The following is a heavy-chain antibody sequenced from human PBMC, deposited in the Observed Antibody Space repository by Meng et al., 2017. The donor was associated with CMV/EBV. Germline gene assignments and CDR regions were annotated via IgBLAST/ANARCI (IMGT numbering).Heavy chain of an antibody. J-gene: IGHJ4*02. CDR2: YYRSKNT. CDR1: GGTISSGGYH. D-gene: IGHD6-13*01. V-gene: IGHV4-30-2*01. Sequence: SGGTISSGGYHWGWNPPAKGKGREGIRYYYRSKNTYDDPSMESRITITVDCTKNQFSLKLSPVTAADTAVYCGARYSSSWSPYFDYWGQGTLVTVSS. CDR3: ARYSSSWSPYFDY.